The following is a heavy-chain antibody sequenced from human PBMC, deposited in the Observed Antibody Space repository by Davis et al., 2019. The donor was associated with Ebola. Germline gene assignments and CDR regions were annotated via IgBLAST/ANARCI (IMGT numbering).Heavy chain of an antibody. CDR2: ISYDGSNK. D-gene: IGHD3-10*01. V-gene: IGHV3-30*03. CDR1: GFTFSSYG. J-gene: IGHJ6*02. CDR3: AREGGSYSETLYYYYGMDV. Sequence: GESLKISCAASGFTFSSYGMHWVRQAPGKGLEWVAVISYDGSNKYYADSVKGRFTISRDNSKNTLYLQMNSLRAEDTAVYYCAREGGSYSETLYYYYGMDVWGQGTTVTVSS.